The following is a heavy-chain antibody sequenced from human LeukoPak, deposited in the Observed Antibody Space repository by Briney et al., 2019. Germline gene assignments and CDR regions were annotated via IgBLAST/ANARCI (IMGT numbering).Heavy chain of an antibody. J-gene: IGHJ4*02. CDR1: GESFSGYY. CDR2: IYHSGST. CDR3: ASSSGSYYEYYFDY. V-gene: IGHV4-34*01. Sequence: SETLSLTCAVYGESFSGYYWSWIRQPPGKGLEWLGEIYHSGSTNYNPSLKSRVTISVDTSKNQFSLKLSSVTAADTAVYYCASSSGSYYEYYFDYWGQGTLVTVSS. D-gene: IGHD1-26*01.